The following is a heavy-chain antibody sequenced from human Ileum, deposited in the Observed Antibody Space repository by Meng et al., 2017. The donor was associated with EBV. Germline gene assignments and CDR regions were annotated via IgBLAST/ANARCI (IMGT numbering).Heavy chain of an antibody. CDR3: AKAATIIRGALDY. D-gene: IGHD3-10*01. Sequence: GQVVERGGGAVRPGGPLRHPGAPSRYYLTSKSLNWVRQAPGKGLEWVSVISGSGGTTYYADSVKGRFTISSDSSKNTVFLQMNSLRAEDTAVYYCAKAATIIRGALDYWGQGTLVTVSS. V-gene: IGHV3-23*04. J-gene: IGHJ4*02. CDR1: RYYLTSKS. CDR2: ISGSGGTT.